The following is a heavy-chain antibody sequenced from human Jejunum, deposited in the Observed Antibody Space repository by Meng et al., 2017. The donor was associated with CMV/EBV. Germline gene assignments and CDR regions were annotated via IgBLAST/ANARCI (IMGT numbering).Heavy chain of an antibody. J-gene: IGHJ2*01. Sequence: LSCEASGFTFGSSWMHWVRPAPGKGLVWVSRIITDGSATVYADSVGGRFTISRDNAKNTLYLQMDSLRAEDTGVYYCARGTWRYFDLWGRGTLVTVSS. CDR2: IITDGSAT. CDR1: GFTFGSSW. CDR3: ARGTWRYFDL. D-gene: IGHD5-12*01. V-gene: IGHV3-74*01.